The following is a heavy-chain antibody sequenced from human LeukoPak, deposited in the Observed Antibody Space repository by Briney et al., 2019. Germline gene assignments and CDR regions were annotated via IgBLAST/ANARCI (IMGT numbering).Heavy chain of an antibody. CDR2: IPYDGGNK. V-gene: IGHV3-30-3*01. Sequence: QTGGSLRLSCAASGFTFSSYALHWVRQAPVKGLEWVAIIPYDGGNKYYADSVKGRFTISRDNAKNSLYLQMNSLRAEDTAVYYCARGAYYYEDWGQGTLVTVSS. CDR3: ARGAYYYED. J-gene: IGHJ4*02. CDR1: GFTFSSYA. D-gene: IGHD3-22*01.